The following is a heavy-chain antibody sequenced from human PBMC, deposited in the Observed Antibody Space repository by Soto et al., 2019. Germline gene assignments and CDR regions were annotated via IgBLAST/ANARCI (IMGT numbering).Heavy chain of an antibody. J-gene: IGHJ3*02. CDR3: ARPNDSSGYYMAFDI. CDR2: IIPIFGTA. CDR1: GGTFSSYA. D-gene: IGHD3-22*01. V-gene: IGHV1-69*13. Sequence: SVKVSCKASGGTFSSYAISWVRQAPGQGLEWMGGIIPIFGTANYAQKTQGRVTITADESTSTAYMELSSLRSEDTAVYYCARPNDSSGYYMAFDIWGQGTMVTVSS.